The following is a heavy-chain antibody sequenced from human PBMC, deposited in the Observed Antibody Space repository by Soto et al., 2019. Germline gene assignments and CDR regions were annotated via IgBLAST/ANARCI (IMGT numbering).Heavy chain of an antibody. Sequence: SETLSLTCTVSGGSISSSSYYWGWIRQPPGKGLEWIGSIYYSGSTYYNPSLKSRVTISVDTSKNQFSLKLSFVTAADTAVYYCARVVHDFWSGYQYYFDYWGQGTLVTVSS. D-gene: IGHD3-3*01. CDR1: GGSISSSSYY. J-gene: IGHJ4*02. CDR2: IYYSGST. V-gene: IGHV4-39*01. CDR3: ARVVHDFWSGYQYYFDY.